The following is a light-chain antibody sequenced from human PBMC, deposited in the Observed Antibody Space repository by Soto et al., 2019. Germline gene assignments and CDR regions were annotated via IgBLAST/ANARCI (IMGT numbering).Light chain of an antibody. CDR3: QQDMSSVT. CDR1: QSVDTTF. CDR2: GAS. V-gene: IGKV3-20*01. Sequence: EIVLTQSPGSLSLSPGQRATLSCRASQSVDTTFFAWYQKKPGQAPRLLIYGASKRATGIPDRFSGSGSGTDFTLIISRLEPADFAVHYCQQDMSSVTFGQGTKVEIK. J-gene: IGKJ1*01.